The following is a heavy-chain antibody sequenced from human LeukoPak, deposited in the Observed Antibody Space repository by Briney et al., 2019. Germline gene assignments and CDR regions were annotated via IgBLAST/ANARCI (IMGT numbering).Heavy chain of an antibody. V-gene: IGHV3-30*02. CDR1: GFTFSSYG. Sequence: PGGSLRLSCAASGFTFSSYGMHWVRQAPGKGLEWVAFIRYDGSNKYYADSVKGRFTISRDNSKNTLYLQMNSLRAEDTAVYYCAKATSIVVVISPGVDYWGQGTLVTVSS. D-gene: IGHD3-22*01. J-gene: IGHJ4*02. CDR3: AKATSIVVVISPGVDY. CDR2: IRYDGSNK.